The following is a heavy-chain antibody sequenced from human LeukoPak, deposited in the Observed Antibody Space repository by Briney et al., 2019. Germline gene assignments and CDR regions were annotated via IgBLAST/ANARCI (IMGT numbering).Heavy chain of an antibody. CDR2: ISYDGSNK. D-gene: IGHD6-13*01. CDR3: ARDRGSGYSSSWYLGVDY. Sequence: GRSLRLSCAASGFTFSSYAMHWVCQAPGKGLEWVAVISYDGSNKYYADSVKGRFTISRDISKNTLYLQMNSLRADDTAVYYCARDRGSGYSSSWYLGVDYWGQGTLVTVSS. J-gene: IGHJ4*02. V-gene: IGHV3-30-3*01. CDR1: GFTFSSYA.